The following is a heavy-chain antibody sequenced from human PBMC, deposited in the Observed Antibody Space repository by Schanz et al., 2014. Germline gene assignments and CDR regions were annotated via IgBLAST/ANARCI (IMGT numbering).Heavy chain of an antibody. J-gene: IGHJ4*02. V-gene: IGHV1-18*04. CDR3: ARGFDFWDR. D-gene: IGHD3-3*01. CDR2: ISTFRNEDT. CDR1: GYTFTNFF. Sequence: QVHLVQSGAEVHKPGASLKISCKASGYTFTNFFLHWVRQAPGQGPEFMGWISTFRNEDTNSAQRFQGRLTMTTDTSTSTAYMELRSLRSDDTAVYYCARGFDFWDRWGQGTLVTVSP.